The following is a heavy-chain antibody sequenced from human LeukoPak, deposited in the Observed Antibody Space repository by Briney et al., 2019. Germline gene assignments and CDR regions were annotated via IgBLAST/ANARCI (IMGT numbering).Heavy chain of an antibody. Sequence: ASVKVSCKASGYTFTSYYMYWVRQAPGQGLEWIGIINPSGGSTSYAQKFQGRVTMTRDMSTSTDYMELSSLRSEDTAVYYCARDNSVEDTAWWFDPWGQGTLVTVSS. CDR3: ARDNSVEDTAWWFDP. J-gene: IGHJ5*02. CDR2: INPSGGST. D-gene: IGHD4-23*01. V-gene: IGHV1-46*01. CDR1: GYTFTSYY.